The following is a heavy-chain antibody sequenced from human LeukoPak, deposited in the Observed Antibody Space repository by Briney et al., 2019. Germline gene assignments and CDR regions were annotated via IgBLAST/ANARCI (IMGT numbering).Heavy chain of an antibody. J-gene: IGHJ4*02. CDR3: ASRQVA. CDR2: IYSDGGT. Sequence: GGSLRLSCAVSGFTVSNDFMSWVRQAPGKGLEWVSLIYSDGGTYYADSVKGRFIISRDNSRNTLYLQMNSLRAEDTAVYYWASRQVAGGRGTLVTVSS. CDR1: GFTVSNDF. V-gene: IGHV3-53*01.